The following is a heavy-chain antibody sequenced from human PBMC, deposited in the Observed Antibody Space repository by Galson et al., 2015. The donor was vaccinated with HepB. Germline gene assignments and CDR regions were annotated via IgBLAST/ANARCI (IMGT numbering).Heavy chain of an antibody. V-gene: IGHV3-66*04. CDR3: ARHAHTGENRVLRYYFDY. Sequence: SLRLSCAASGFAVSSNYMSWVRQAPGKGLEWVSVIYSGGSTYYADSVKGRFTISRDNSKNTLYLQMNSLRAEDTAVYHCARHAHTGENRVLRYYFDYWGQGTLVTVSS. CDR1: GFAVSSNY. CDR2: IYSGGST. J-gene: IGHJ4*02. D-gene: IGHD4/OR15-4a*01.